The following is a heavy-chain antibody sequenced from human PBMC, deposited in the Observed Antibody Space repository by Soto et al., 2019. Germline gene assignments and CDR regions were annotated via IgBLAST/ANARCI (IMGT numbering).Heavy chain of an antibody. Sequence: SETLSLTCAVSGGSISSGGYPWSWIRQPPGKGLEWIGYIYHSGSTYYNPSLKSRVTISVDRSKNQFSLKLSSVTAADTAVYYCARAWYYGSGRYGFDYWGQGTLVTVSS. CDR3: ARAWYYGSGRYGFDY. V-gene: IGHV4-30-2*01. CDR2: IYHSGST. CDR1: GGSISSGGYP. D-gene: IGHD3-10*01. J-gene: IGHJ4*02.